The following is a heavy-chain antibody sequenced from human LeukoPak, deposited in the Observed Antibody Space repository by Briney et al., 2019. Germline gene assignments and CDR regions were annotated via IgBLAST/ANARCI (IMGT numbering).Heavy chain of an antibody. CDR3: AREARYYYYYYMDV. CDR1: GYTFTGYY. J-gene: IGHJ6*03. CDR2: INPNSGGT. Sequence: APVKVSCKASGYTFTGYYMHWVRQAPGQGLEWMEWINPNSGGTNYAQKFQGRVTMTRDTSISTVYMELSSLRSEDTAVYYCAREARYYYYYYMDVWGKGTTVTVSS. V-gene: IGHV1-2*02.